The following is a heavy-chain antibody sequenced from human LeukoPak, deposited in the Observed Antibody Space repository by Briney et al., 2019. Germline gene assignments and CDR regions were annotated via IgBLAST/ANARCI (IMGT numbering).Heavy chain of an antibody. CDR1: GGFIGSSSFY. J-gene: IGHJ4*02. D-gene: IGHD3-22*01. Sequence: SETLSLTCTVSGGFIGSSSFYWAWIRQTPGKGLEWIGSLAYSGSTYYKSSLKSRVTLSADAAKNQFSLNLTSVTAADTALFYCASSTSYYYDTSGYFEYWGQGILVTVSS. CDR3: ASSTSYYYDTSGYFEY. CDR2: LAYSGST. V-gene: IGHV4-39*01.